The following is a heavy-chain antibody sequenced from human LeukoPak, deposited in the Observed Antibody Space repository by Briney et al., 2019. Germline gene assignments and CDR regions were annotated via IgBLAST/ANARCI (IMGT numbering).Heavy chain of an antibody. J-gene: IGHJ6*04. CDR2: ISSSGSTI. CDR3: AELGITMIGGV. V-gene: IGHV3-48*03. D-gene: IGHD3-10*02. Sequence: TGGSLRLSCAASGFTFSSYEMNWVRQAPGKGLEGVSYISSSGSTIYYADSAKGRFTISRDDAKNSLYLQMNSLRAEDTAVYYCAELGITMIGGVWGKGTTVTISS. CDR1: GFTFSSYE.